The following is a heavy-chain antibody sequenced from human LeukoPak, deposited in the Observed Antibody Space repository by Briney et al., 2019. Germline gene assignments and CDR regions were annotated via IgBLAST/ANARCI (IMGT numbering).Heavy chain of an antibody. V-gene: IGHV3-23*01. CDR1: GFTFSSYA. CDR2: ISGSGGST. CDR3: AKALGPTEYYFDY. Sequence: SGGSLRLSCAASGFTFSSYAMSWVRQAPGKGLEWVSAISGSGGSTYYADSVKGRFTISRDNSKNTLYLQMNSLRAEDTAVYYCAKALGPTEYYFDYWGQGTLVTVSS. J-gene: IGHJ4*02. D-gene: IGHD3-16*02.